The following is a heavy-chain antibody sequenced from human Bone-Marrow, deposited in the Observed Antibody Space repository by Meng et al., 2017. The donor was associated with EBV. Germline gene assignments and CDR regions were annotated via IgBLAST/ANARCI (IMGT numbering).Heavy chain of an antibody. V-gene: IGHV1-3*01. CDR2: INVRLSFT. Sequence: VHVWQSGDEVVIPGSPVKVSCKTSGYAFTSYILHWVRQAPGQRPEWMGWINVRLSFTKYSQKFQGRVTISSDTSATTGFMELSSLTSEDTAVYYCVRGPPVGVPGPGDYWGQGTLVTVSS. D-gene: IGHD2-21*01. J-gene: IGHJ4*02. CDR1: GYAFTSYI. CDR3: VRGPPVGVPGPGDY.